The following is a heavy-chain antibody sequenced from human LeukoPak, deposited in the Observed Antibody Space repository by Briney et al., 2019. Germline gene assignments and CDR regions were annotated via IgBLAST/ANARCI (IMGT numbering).Heavy chain of an antibody. J-gene: IGHJ4*02. D-gene: IGHD6-19*01. CDR3: ATTDIAVAATGY. CDR2: IHHSGTS. V-gene: IGHV4-39*02. Sequence: KTSETLSLTCAVSGGSISTNNYWGWFRQPPGKGLENIGAIHHSGTSYYNPSLKSRVTISVDTSTNHFSLKLSAVTAADTAVYYCATTDIAVAATGYWGQGTLVTVSS. CDR1: GGSISTNNY.